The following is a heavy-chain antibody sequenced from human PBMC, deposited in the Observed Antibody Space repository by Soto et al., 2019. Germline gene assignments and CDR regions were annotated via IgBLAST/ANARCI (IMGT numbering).Heavy chain of an antibody. CDR3: ARGIYKWLRLKYFDY. CDR1: GGSFSGYY. Sequence: SETLSLTCAVYGGSFSGYYWSWIRQPPGKGLEWIGEINHSGSTNYNPSLKSRVTISVDTSKNQFSLKLCSVTAADTAVYYCARGIYKWLRLKYFDYWGQGTLVTVSS. V-gene: IGHV4-34*01. J-gene: IGHJ4*02. D-gene: IGHD5-12*01. CDR2: INHSGST.